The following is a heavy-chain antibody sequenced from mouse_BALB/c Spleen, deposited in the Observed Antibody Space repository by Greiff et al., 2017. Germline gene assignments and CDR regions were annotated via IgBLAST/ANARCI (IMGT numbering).Heavy chain of an antibody. D-gene: IGHD2-1*01. Sequence: VQLQQPGAELVKPGASVKLSCKASGYTFTSYWMHWVKQRPGQGLEWIGYINPYNDGTKYNEKFKGKATLTSDKSSSTAYMELSSLTSEDSAVYYCARRYGNSLDAMDYWGQGTSVTVSS. V-gene: IGHV1-53*01. CDR3: ARRYGNSLDAMDY. J-gene: IGHJ4*01. CDR1: GYTFTSYW. CDR2: INPYNDGT.